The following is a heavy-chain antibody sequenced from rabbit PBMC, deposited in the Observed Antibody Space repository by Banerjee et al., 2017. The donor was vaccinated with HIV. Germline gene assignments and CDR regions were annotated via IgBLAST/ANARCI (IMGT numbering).Heavy chain of an antibody. CDR3: ARDLAGVIGWNFNV. D-gene: IGHD4-1*01. CDR2: IYAGKGRT. CDR1: GFDFSRYY. V-gene: IGHV1S7*01. J-gene: IGHJ4*01. Sequence: QLVESGGGLVQPGGSLKLSCKASGFDFSRYYMSWVRQAPGKGLECIGTIYAGKGRTYYASWVNGRFTISSDNAQNAVDLQMTSLTAADTATYFCARDLAGVIGWNFNVWGPGTLVTVS.